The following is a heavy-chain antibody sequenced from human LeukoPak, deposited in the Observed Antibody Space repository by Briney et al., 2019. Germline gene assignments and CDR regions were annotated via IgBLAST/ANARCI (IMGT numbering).Heavy chain of an antibody. J-gene: IGHJ4*02. V-gene: IGHV4-59*08. D-gene: IGHD6-13*01. CDR3: ARYTASLSAADY. CDR1: GGSISSYY. CDR2: IYYSGST. Sequence: PSETLSLTCTVSGGSISSYYWTWIRQPPGKGLEWIGYIYYSGSTNYNPSLKSRVTISVVTSKSQFSLKLSSVTAADTAVYYCARYTASLSAADYWGQGTLVTVSS.